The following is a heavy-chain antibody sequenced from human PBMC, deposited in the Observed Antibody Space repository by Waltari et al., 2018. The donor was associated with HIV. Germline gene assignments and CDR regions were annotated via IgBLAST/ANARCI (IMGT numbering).Heavy chain of an antibody. V-gene: IGHV3-74*01. CDR1: GFTFSNYW. Sequence: VQLVESGGDLAQPGGSLRLSCVASGFTFSNYWMHWVRQVPGKGLVWVARINTDETIRTYAENVKGRFTISRDNGKNTLYLQMNSLRVEDTAVYYCVSSGLDVWGQGTTVNVSS. CDR3: VSSGLDV. CDR2: INTDETIR. J-gene: IGHJ6*02.